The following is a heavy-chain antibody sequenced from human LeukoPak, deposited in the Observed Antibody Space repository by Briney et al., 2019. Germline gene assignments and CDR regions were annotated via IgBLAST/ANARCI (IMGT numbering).Heavy chain of an antibody. V-gene: IGHV4-30-2*01. D-gene: IGHD6-6*01. CDR2: INHSGST. CDR3: ARAPIAARPFDY. Sequence: SQTLSLTCTVSGGSISSGGYYWSWIRQPPGKGLEWIGEINHSGSTNYNPSLKSRVTISVDTSKNQFSLKLSSVTAADTAVYYCARAPIAARPFDYWGQGTLVTVSS. CDR1: GGSISSGGYY. J-gene: IGHJ4*02.